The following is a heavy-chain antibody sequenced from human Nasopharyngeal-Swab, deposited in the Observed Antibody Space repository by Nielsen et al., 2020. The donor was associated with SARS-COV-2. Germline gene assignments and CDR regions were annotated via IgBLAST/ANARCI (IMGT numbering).Heavy chain of an antibody. Sequence: SETLSLTCTVSGASISSGGFSWSWIRQPPGKGLEWIGYIYHSGSTYYNPSLKSRVTISVDRSKNQFSLKLSSVTAADTAVYYCARVVATMVRGVIRVAKYYFDYWGQGTLVTVSS. CDR2: IYHSGST. CDR3: ARVVATMVRGVIRVAKYYFDY. J-gene: IGHJ4*02. V-gene: IGHV4-30-2*01. CDR1: GASISSGGFS. D-gene: IGHD3-10*01.